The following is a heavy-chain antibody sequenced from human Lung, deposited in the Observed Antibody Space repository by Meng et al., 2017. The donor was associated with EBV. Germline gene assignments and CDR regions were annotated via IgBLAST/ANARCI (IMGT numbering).Heavy chain of an antibody. CDR1: GGSISSGDYY. CDR3: ARDRKHYGERGWFDP. J-gene: IGHJ5*02. V-gene: IGHV4-30-4*01. D-gene: IGHD4-17*01. Sequence: GERVELGQGLGRPSQTLSLPCTVSGGSISSGDYYWSWIRQPPGKGLEWIGYIYYSGSTYSNASLKSRVTISIDRSKNQFSLKLSSVTAADTAVYYCARDRKHYGERGWFDPWGQGTLVTVSS. CDR2: IYYSGST.